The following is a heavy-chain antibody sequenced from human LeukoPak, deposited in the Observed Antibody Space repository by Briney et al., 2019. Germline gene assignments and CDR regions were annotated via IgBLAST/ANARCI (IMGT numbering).Heavy chain of an antibody. CDR2: ISSSSGTI. D-gene: IGHD3-16*02. J-gene: IGHJ4*02. CDR3: AIYRSDTETAF. CDR1: RFTFILYW. Sequence: GGSLRLSCEASRFTFILYWMSWVRQAPGKGLQWVSYISSSSGTIYYADSVKGRFTISRNNAKNSLYLQMNSLRDEDTADYYCAIYRSDTETAFWGLGTLVTVSS. V-gene: IGHV3-48*02.